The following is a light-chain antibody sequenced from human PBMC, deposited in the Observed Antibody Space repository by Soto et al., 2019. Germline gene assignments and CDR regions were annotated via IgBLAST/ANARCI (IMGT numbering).Light chain of an antibody. CDR3: CSYTRSYTWV. J-gene: IGLJ3*02. CDR2: KVS. V-gene: IGLV2-14*01. Sequence: QSVLTQPASLSGSPRQSITISCTGTSSDVGDGDFVSWYQQRPGNAPKLMIYKVSNRPSGVSNRFSGSKSGNTASLTISGLQAEDEADYYCCSYTRSYTWVFGGGTKLTVL. CDR1: SSDVGDGDF.